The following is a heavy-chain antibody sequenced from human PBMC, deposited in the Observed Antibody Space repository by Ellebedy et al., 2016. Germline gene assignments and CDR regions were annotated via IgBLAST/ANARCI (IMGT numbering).Heavy chain of an antibody. CDR2: IYYSGST. CDR1: GFTVSSNY. CDR3: ARQDARITIFVGYYYMDV. V-gene: IGHV4-59*08. Sequence: ESLKISCAASGFTVSSNYMSWIRQPPGKGLEWIGYIYYSGSTNYNPSLKSRVTISVDTSKNQFSLKLSSVTAADTAVYYCARQDARITIFVGYYYMDVWGKGTTVTVSS. J-gene: IGHJ6*03. D-gene: IGHD3-3*01.